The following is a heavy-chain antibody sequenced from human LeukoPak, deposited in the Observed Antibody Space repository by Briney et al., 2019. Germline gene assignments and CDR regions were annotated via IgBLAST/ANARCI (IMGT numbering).Heavy chain of an antibody. D-gene: IGHD3-10*01. J-gene: IGHJ4*02. CDR3: MKSQGSGSYYLSNGFDY. CDR1: GFTVSSNY. V-gene: IGHV3-64D*09. CDR2: ISDDGGRT. Sequence: PGGSLRLSCAASGFTVSSNYMTWVRQAPGKGLEYVSGISDDGGRTYYADSVKGRFTISRDNSKNTLYLQMSSLRAEDTAVYYCMKSQGSGSYYLSNGFDYWGQGALVTVSS.